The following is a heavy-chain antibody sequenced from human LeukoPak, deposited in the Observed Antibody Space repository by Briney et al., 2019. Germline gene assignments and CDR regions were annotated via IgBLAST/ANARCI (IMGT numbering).Heavy chain of an antibody. CDR2: INPNRGST. V-gene: IGHV1-46*01. CDR1: GYTFTSYY. Sequence: GASVKVSCKASGYTFTSYYMYWVRQAPGQGLEWKGIINPNRGSTSYAQKFQGRVTMTRDMSTSTVYMELSSLRSEDTAVYYCATGGHVRVYDSSAYYGHYWGQGTLVTVSS. J-gene: IGHJ4*02. D-gene: IGHD3-22*01. CDR3: ATGGHVRVYDSSAYYGHY.